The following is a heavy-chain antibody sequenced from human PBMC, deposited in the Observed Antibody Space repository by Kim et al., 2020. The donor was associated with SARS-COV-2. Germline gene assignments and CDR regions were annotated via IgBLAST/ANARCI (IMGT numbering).Heavy chain of an antibody. CDR2: ISGSGGST. CDR1: GFTFSSYA. CDR3: AKNYDSSSWDPEYFQN. D-gene: IGHD6-13*01. Sequence: GGSLRLSCAASGFTFSSYAMSWVRQAPGKGLEWVAAISGSGGSTYYADSVKGRFTISRDNSKNTLYLQMNSLRAEDTAVYYCAKNYDSSSWDPEYFQNWGQGTLVTVSS. J-gene: IGHJ1*01. V-gene: IGHV3-23*01.